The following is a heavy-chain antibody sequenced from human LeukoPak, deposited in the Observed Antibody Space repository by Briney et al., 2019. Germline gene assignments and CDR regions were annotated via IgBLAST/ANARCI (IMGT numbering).Heavy chain of an antibody. V-gene: IGHV1-2*02. J-gene: IGHJ4*02. D-gene: IGHD3-3*01. Sequence: ASVKVSCKASGYTFTGYYMHWVRQAPGQGLEWMGWINPNSGGTNYAQKFQGRVTMTRDTSISTAYMELSRLRSDDTAVYYCARDSGSSGFLEWLFSNYFDYWGQGTLVTVSS. CDR1: GYTFTGYY. CDR3: ARDSGSSGFLEWLFSNYFDY. CDR2: INPNSGGT.